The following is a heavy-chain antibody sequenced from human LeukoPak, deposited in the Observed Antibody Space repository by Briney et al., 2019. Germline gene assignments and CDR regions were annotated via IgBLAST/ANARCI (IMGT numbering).Heavy chain of an antibody. CDR2: MIAYNGNT. J-gene: IGHJ4*02. CDR3: ARSMYYYDSSGYYDY. D-gene: IGHD3-22*01. V-gene: IGHV1-18*01. Sequence: ASVKVSCKASGYTLTSYAISWVRPPPGQGLEWMGWMIAYNGNTNYAQKLQGGVTMTTDTPTRTAYMELSSLRSDDTAVDYSARSMYYYDSSGYYDYWGQGTLVTVSS. CDR1: GYTLTSYA.